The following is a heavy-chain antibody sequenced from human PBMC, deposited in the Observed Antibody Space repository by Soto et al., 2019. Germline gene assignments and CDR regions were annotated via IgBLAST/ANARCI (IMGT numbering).Heavy chain of an antibody. CDR1: GASISSGGYY. CDR2: IYYSGST. CDR3: ARAPLN. J-gene: IGHJ4*02. V-gene: IGHV4-31*03. Sequence: QVHLQESGPGLLKPSQTLSLTCTVSGASISSGGYYWTRIRQHPGKGLEWIGYIYYSGSTYSNPSLKSRVTISVDTSKNQFSLKLSSVTAADTAVYYWARAPLNWGQGTLVTVSS.